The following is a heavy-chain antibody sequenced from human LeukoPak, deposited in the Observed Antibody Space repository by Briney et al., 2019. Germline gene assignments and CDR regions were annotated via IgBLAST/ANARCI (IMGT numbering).Heavy chain of an antibody. V-gene: IGHV4-59*01. CDR1: GGSISSYY. CDR3: AGASYDSSGVH. D-gene: IGHD3-22*01. J-gene: IGHJ4*02. Sequence: SETLSLTCTISGGSISSYYWSWIRQPPGKGLEWIGYIYYSGSTNYNPSLKSRVTISVDTSKNQFSLKLSSVTAADTAVYYCAGASYDSSGVHWGQGTLVTVSS. CDR2: IYYSGST.